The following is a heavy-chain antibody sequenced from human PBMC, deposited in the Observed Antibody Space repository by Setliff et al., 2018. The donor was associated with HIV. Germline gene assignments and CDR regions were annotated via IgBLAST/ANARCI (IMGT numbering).Heavy chain of an antibody. CDR3: ARHILSGTTVTNSWFDP. V-gene: IGHV4-39*01. J-gene: IGHJ5*02. Sequence: PSETLSLTCNVSGDSIRSRSFYWGWIRQPPGTGLEWIGSIYYFGATYYNPSLKSRVTISVDTSKNQFSLKLYSVTAADTAVYYCARHILSGTTVTNSWFDPWGQGTLVTVSS. D-gene: IGHD4-17*01. CDR1: GDSIRSRSFY. CDR2: IYYFGAT.